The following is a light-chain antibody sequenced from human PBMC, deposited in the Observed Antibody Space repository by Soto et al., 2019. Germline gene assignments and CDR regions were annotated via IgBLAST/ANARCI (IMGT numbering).Light chain of an antibody. Sequence: EIVLTQSPGTLSLFPGERATLSCRASQSISSNYLAWYQHKPGQAPRLLIHGASNRATGIPDRFSGAGSGKDFTLTISRLEPEDFAVYYCHQYGSAPAWTFGQGTKVEI. CDR3: HQYGSAPAWT. CDR1: QSISSNY. J-gene: IGKJ1*01. CDR2: GAS. V-gene: IGKV3-20*01.